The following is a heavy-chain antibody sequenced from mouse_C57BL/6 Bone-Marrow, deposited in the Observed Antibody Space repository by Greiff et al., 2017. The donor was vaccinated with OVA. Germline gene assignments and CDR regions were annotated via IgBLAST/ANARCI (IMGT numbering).Heavy chain of an antibody. D-gene: IGHD2-4*01. V-gene: IGHV14-4*01. CDR1: GFNIKDDY. J-gene: IGHJ2*01. CDR3: TLYYDYDDPDD. Sequence: VQLQQSGAELVRPGASVKLSCTASGFNIKDDYMHWVKQRPEQGLEWIGWIDPENGDTEYASKFQGKATITADTSSNTAYLQLSSLTSEDTAVYYCTLYYDYDDPDDWGQGTTLTVSS. CDR2: IDPENGDT.